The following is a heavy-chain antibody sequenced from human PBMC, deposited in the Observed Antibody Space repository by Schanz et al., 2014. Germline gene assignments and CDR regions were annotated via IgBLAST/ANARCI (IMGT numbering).Heavy chain of an antibody. Sequence: EVQLVESGGGFVQPGGSLGLSCVVSGFTVSSDHMNWVRQAPGKGLEWVSSISSSGSYIHYADSVKGRFTISRDRFQNTLYLRMSSLRAEDTAVYYCAKDPSHGDYDYYFDYWGQGTLVTVSS. D-gene: IGHD3-22*01. CDR1: GFTVSSDH. CDR2: ISSSGSYI. J-gene: IGHJ4*02. V-gene: IGHV3-21*04. CDR3: AKDPSHGDYDYYFDY.